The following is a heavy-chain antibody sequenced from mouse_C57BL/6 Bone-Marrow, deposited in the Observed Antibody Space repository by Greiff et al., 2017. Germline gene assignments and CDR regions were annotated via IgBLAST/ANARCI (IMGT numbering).Heavy chain of an antibody. V-gene: IGHV1-58*01. D-gene: IGHD4-1*01. J-gene: IGHJ4*01. Sequence: EVQLVESGAELVRPGSSVKMSCKTSGYTFTSYGINWVKQRPGQGLEWIGYIYIGNGYTEYNEKFKGKATLTVDKSSSTAYMQLSSLTSEDSAVYYCATGTRAMDYWGQGTSVTVSS. CDR2: IYIGNGYT. CDR3: ATGTRAMDY. CDR1: GYTFTSYG.